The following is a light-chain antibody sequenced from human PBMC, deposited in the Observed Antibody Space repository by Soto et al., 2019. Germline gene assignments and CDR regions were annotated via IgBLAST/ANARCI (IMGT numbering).Light chain of an antibody. CDR3: QQSYSTPLT. V-gene: IGKV1-39*01. J-gene: IGKJ4*01. CDR2: AAS. Sequence: DIQMTQSPSSLSASVGYIVTITCRASQSIGGFLNWYQQKLGKAPKLLIYAASSLQSGVPSRFSGSGSGTDFTLTISSLQPEDFATYYCQQSYSTPLTFGGGTKVDIK. CDR1: QSIGGF.